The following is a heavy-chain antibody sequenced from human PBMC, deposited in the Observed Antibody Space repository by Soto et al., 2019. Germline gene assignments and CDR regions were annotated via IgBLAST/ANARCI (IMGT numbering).Heavy chain of an antibody. CDR3: ARVDERQNSAAGPLDYYYYGMDV. V-gene: IGHV1-2*02. CDR1: GYTFTCYY. Sequence: XSVKVSCKASGYTFTCYYMHWVRQAPGQGLEWMGWINPNSGGTNYAQKFQGRVTMTRDTSISTAYMELSRLRSDDTAVYYCARVDERQNSAAGPLDYYYYGMDVWGQGTTVTVSS. CDR2: INPNSGGT. D-gene: IGHD6-13*01. J-gene: IGHJ6*02.